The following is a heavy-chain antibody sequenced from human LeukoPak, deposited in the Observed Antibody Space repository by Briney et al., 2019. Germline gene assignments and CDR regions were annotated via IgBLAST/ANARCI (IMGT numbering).Heavy chain of an antibody. J-gene: IGHJ4*02. CDR3: ARDNDFDY. CDR1: GGTFSSYA. Sequence: VASVKVSCKASGGTFSSYAISWVRQAPGQGLEWMGIIYPGGGSTSYAQKFQGRVTMTRDMSTSTVYMELSSLRSEDTAVYYCARDNDFDYWGQGTLVTVS. CDR2: IYPGGGST. V-gene: IGHV1-46*01. D-gene: IGHD2-8*01.